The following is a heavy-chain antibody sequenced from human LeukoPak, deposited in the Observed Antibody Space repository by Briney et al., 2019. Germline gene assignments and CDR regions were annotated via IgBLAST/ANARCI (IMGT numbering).Heavy chain of an antibody. V-gene: IGHV1-8*01. CDR1: GYTFTSYD. D-gene: IGHD3-3*01. J-gene: IGHJ5*02. Sequence: ASVKVSCKASGYTFTSYDINWVRQATGQGLEWMGWMNPNSGNTGYAQKLQGRVTMTTDTSTSTAYMDLRSLRSDDTAVYYCARVDAREPITIFVPTRGNWFDPWGQGTLVTVSS. CDR2: MNPNSGNT. CDR3: ARVDAREPITIFVPTRGNWFDP.